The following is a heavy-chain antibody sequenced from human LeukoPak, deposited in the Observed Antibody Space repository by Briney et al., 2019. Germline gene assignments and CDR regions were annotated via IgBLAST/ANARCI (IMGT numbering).Heavy chain of an antibody. CDR3: ARVLGHLSYYFDY. V-gene: IGHV4-34*01. Sequence: PSETLSLTCAVYGGSFSGYYWSWIRQPPGKGLEWIGEINHSGSTNYNPSLKSRVTISVDTSKNQFSLKLSSVTAADTAVYYCARVLGHLSYYFDYRGQGTLVTVSS. D-gene: IGHD1-26*01. CDR2: INHSGST. J-gene: IGHJ4*02. CDR1: GGSFSGYY.